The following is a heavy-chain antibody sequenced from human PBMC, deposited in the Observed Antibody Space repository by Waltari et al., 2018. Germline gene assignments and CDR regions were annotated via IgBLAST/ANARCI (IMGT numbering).Heavy chain of an antibody. Sequence: QVQLVQSGAEVTKPGASVKVSCRASGYPFTGYYMPWVLQAPGQGLGWMGWINPNSGGTNYAQKFQGRVTMTRDTSISTAYMELSRLRSDDTAVYYCARVRGVIDGVSAFDIWGQGTMVTVSS. CDR3: ARVRGVIDGVSAFDI. CDR2: INPNSGGT. J-gene: IGHJ3*02. D-gene: IGHD3-10*01. V-gene: IGHV1-2*02. CDR1: GYPFTGYY.